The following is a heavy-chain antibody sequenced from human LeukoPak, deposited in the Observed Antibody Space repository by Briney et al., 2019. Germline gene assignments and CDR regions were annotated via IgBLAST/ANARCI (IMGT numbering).Heavy chain of an antibody. J-gene: IGHJ4*02. CDR2: IWDNGNNK. CDR1: GFTFSNSD. CDR3: AKGGHCTSTSCYYFDS. Sequence: HSGGSLRLSCAAYGFTFSNSDMHWVRQAPGKGLEWVAVIWDNGNNKYYGDSVNGRFTNSRHNPKNKLHLQMNSLRHEDSPIYYCAKGGHCTSTSCYYFDSWGEGALVTDSA. D-gene: IGHD2-2*01. V-gene: IGHV3-33*06.